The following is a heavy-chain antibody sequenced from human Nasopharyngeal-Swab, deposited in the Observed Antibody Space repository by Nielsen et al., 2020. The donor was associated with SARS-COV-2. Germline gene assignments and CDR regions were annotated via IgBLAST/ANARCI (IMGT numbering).Heavy chain of an antibody. CDR2: IKSKTDGGTT. D-gene: IGHD3-22*01. Sequence: GGSLRLSCAASGFTFSNAWMSWVRQAPGKGLEWVGRIKSKTDGGTTDYAAPVKGRFTISRDDSKNTLYLQMNSLKTEDTAVYYCTTFYDSSGYYLGAFDIWGQGTMVTDSS. V-gene: IGHV3-15*01. J-gene: IGHJ3*02. CDR3: TTFYDSSGYYLGAFDI. CDR1: GFTFSNAW.